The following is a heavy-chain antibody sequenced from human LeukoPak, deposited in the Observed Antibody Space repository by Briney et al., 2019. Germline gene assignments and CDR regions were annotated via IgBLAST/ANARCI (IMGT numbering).Heavy chain of an antibody. J-gene: IGHJ4*02. CDR1: GFTFSDYN. CDR2: ISRSGSTK. CDR3: ARDAGRKDDY. Sequence: GGSLRLSCAASGFTFSDYNMRWIRQAPGKGLEWVSSISRSGSTKYYADSVKGRFTISRDNAKNSLFLQMNSLRAEDTAVYYCARDAGRKDDYWGQGTLVTVSS. V-gene: IGHV3-11*01.